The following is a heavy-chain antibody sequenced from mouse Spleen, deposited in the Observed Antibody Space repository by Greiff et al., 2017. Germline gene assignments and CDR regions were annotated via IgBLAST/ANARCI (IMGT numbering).Heavy chain of an antibody. D-gene: IGHD2-1*01. V-gene: IGHV5-15*01. CDR3: ARCDGNYEVLTY. CDR2: ISNLAYSI. CDR1: GFTFSDYG. Sequence: EVQLVESGGGLVKPGGSLKLSCAASGFTFSDYGMAWVRQAPGKGPEWVAFISNLAYSIYYADTVTGRFTISRENAKNTLYLEMSSLRSEDTAMYYCARCDGNYEVLTYWGQGTLVTVSA. J-gene: IGHJ3*01.